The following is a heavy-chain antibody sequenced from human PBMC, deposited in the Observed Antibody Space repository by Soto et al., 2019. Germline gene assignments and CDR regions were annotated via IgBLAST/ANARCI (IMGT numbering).Heavy chain of an antibody. CDR3: AKDSSPYYYDSSGYYDY. D-gene: IGHD3-22*01. V-gene: IGHV3-9*01. J-gene: IGHJ4*02. CDR2: ISWNSDSR. Sequence: GGSLRLSCAGSAFTFDDYAIHWVRQAPGEGLEWVSGISWNSDSRGYADSVKGRFTISRDNAKNYVYLEMNSLRPEDTALYYCAKDSSPYYYDSSGYYDYWSQGTLVTVSS. CDR1: AFTFDDYA.